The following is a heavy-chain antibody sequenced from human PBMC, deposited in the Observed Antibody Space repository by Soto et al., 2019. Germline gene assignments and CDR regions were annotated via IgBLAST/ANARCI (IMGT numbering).Heavy chain of an antibody. J-gene: IGHJ6*03. V-gene: IGHV4-39*01. CDR1: GGSISSSSYY. CDR2: IYYSGST. CDR3: ARLGGYDWDYYYYYMDV. Sequence: PSETLSLTCTVSGGSISSSSYYWGWIRQPPGKGLEWIGSIYYSGSTYYNPSLKSRVTISVDTSKNQFSLKLSSVTAADTAVYYCARLGGYDWDYYYYYMDVWGKGTTVTVSS. D-gene: IGHD5-12*01.